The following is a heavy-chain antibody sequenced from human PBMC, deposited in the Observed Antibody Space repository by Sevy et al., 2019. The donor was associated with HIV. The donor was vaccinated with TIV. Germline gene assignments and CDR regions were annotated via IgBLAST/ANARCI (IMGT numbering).Heavy chain of an antibody. CDR1: GFAFSSYD. CDR2: ITSSGTTI. CDR3: ARDLPPSATIVPHFDY. D-gene: IGHD1-26*01. V-gene: IGHV3-48*03. J-gene: IGHJ4*02. Sequence: GGSLRLSCAASGFAFSSYDMHWVRQAPGKGLEWVLYITSSGTTINYADSVNGRFTISRDNAKNSLYLQMNSLRVEDTAVYYCARDLPPSATIVPHFDYWGQGTLVTVSS.